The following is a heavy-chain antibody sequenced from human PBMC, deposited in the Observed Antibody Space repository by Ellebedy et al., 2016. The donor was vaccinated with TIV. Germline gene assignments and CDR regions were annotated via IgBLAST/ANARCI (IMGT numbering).Heavy chain of an antibody. CDR1: GGSISNYF. CDR3: AREPYDILTGYYNYFDY. D-gene: IGHD3-9*01. V-gene: IGHV4-59*01. Sequence: PSETLSLTCTVSGGSISNYFWSWIRQPPGKGLEWIGYIYYTGSTNYNPSLKSRVNLSVDTSKNQFSLKLSYVTAADTAVYYCAREPYDILTGYYNYFDYWGQGTLVTVSS. CDR2: IYYTGST. J-gene: IGHJ4*02.